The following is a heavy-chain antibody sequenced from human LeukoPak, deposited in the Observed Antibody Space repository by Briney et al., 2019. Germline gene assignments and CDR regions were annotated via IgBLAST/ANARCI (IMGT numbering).Heavy chain of an antibody. CDR2: IDYRGST. D-gene: IGHD3-10*01. V-gene: IGHV4-59*12. Sequence: SETLSLTCTVSGGSISSCYWSWIRQPPGKGLEWIAYIDYRGSTTYNPSLKSRVTISVDTSKNQFSLKLSSVTAADTAVYYCARAINVPVLLWFGELFWFNPWGQGTLVTVSS. CDR1: GGSISSCY. J-gene: IGHJ5*02. CDR3: ARAINVPVLLWFGELFWFNP.